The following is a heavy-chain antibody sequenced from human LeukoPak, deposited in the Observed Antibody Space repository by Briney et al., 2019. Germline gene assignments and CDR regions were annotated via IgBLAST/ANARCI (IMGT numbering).Heavy chain of an antibody. CDR2: ISAYNGII. CDR3: ARGFLEWLNFDY. D-gene: IGHD3-3*01. CDR1: GYTFTSYG. V-gene: IGHV1-18*01. J-gene: IGHJ4*02. Sequence: GASVKVSCKASGYTFTSYGISWVRQAPGQGLEWMGWISAYNGIINYAQKFQGRVTMTTDTSTSTAYMELRSLRSDDTAVYYCARGFLEWLNFDYWGQGTLVTVSS.